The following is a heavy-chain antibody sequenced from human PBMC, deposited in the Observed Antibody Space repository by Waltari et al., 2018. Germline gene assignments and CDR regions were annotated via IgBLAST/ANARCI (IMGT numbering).Heavy chain of an antibody. J-gene: IGHJ3*02. CDR3: VRDHLHAFDI. Sequence: EVQLVESGGGLVQPGESLRLSCTASGFSLSDYSMNWVRQAPGKGLEWLSYTRSSDGTIYYTDSVKGRFTISRDDATDSLYLQMNSLRAEDTAIYYCVRDHLHAFDIWGQGTTVTVSS. CDR2: TRSSDGTI. V-gene: IGHV3-48*01. CDR1: GFSLSDYS.